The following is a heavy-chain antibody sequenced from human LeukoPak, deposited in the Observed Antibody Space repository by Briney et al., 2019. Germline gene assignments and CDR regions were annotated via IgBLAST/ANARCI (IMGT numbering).Heavy chain of an antibody. D-gene: IGHD3-10*01. CDR3: ARLEYYYGSYYYCGMDV. Sequence: SETLSLTCTVSGGSISSSYWSWIRQPPGKGLEWIGYIYYSGSTNYNPSLKSRVTISIDTSKNQFSLKLRSVTAADTAVYYCARLEYYYGSYYYCGMDVWGQGTTVTVSS. V-gene: IGHV4-59*08. CDR1: GGSISSSY. J-gene: IGHJ6*02. CDR2: IYYSGST.